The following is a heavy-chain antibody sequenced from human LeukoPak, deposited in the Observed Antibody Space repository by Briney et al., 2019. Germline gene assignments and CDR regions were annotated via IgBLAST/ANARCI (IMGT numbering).Heavy chain of an antibody. CDR1: GFTFSSYA. CDR2: ISGSGGST. D-gene: IGHD2-15*01. V-gene: IGHV3-23*01. Sequence: GGSLRLSCAASGFTFSSYAMSWVRQAPGKGLERVSTISGSGGSTYYADSVKGRFTISRDNSKNTLYLQMNSLRAEDTAVYYCAKGDSGIVVVVAATGVDYWGQGTLVTVSS. J-gene: IGHJ4*02. CDR3: AKGDSGIVVVVAATGVDY.